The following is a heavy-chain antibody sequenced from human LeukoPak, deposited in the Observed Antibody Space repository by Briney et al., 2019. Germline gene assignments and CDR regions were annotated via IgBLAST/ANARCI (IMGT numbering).Heavy chain of an antibody. CDR3: ARDQNRIAAAAYFDY. J-gene: IGHJ4*02. CDR1: GFTFSDYY. Sequence: GGSLRLSCAASGFTFSDYYMNWLRQAPGKGLEWVSYISSSGSTIYYADSVKGRFTISRDNAKNSLYLQMNSLRAEDTAVYYCARDQNRIAAAAYFDYWGQGTLVTVSS. CDR2: ISSSGSTI. D-gene: IGHD6-13*01. V-gene: IGHV3-11*04.